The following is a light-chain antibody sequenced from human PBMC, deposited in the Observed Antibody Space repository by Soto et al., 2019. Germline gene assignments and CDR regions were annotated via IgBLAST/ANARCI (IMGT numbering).Light chain of an antibody. CDR2: GAS. V-gene: IGKV1-33*01. CDR3: QHFHNLPPFT. Sequence: DIQMTQSPSSLSASVGARVSITCQASQDIRTSLRWFQQKPGSAPKLLIYGASYLETGVPSRFRGSGSGTDFTFTISSLQPEDIATYYCQHFHNLPPFTFGPGTRVDVK. J-gene: IGKJ3*01. CDR1: QDIRTS.